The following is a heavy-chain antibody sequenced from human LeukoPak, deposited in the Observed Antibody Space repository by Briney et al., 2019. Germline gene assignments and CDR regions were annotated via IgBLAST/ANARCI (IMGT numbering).Heavy chain of an antibody. CDR3: ARGRAGEQQLVDY. V-gene: IGHV1-18*01. D-gene: IGHD6-13*01. J-gene: IGHJ4*02. CDR2: ISAYSGNT. CDR1: GYTFSSYG. Sequence: ASVKVSCKASGYTFSSYGISWVRQAPGQGLEWMGWISAYSGNTHYAQKFQGRVTMTTDTSTSTAYMELRSLRSDDTAVYYCARGRAGEQQLVDYWGQGTLVTVSS.